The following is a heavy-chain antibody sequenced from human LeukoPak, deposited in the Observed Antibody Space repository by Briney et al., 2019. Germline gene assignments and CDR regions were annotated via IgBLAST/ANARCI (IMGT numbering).Heavy chain of an antibody. CDR3: ARDRGSYSAEYFQH. V-gene: IGHV3-30-3*01. Sequence: GGSLRLSCAASGFTFSSYAMHWVRQAPGKGLEWVAVISYDGSNKYYADSVKGRFTISRDNSKNTLYLQMNSLRAEDTAVYYCARDRGSYSAEYFQHWGQGTLVTVSS. CDR1: GFTFSSYA. J-gene: IGHJ1*01. D-gene: IGHD1-26*01. CDR2: ISYDGSNK.